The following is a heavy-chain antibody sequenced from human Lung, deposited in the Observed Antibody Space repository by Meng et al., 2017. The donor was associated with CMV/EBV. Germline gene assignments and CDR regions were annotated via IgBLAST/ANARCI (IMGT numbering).Heavy chain of an antibody. D-gene: IGHD2-2*01. CDR3: ARALVVPAASLDY. CDR2: INHSGST. CDR1: GGSFSGYY. Sequence: SCAVYGGSFSGYYWSWIRQPPGKGLEWIGEINHSGSTNYNPSLKSRVTISVDTSKNQFSLKLSSVTAADTAVYYCARALVVPAASLDYWGQGTLVTVSS. J-gene: IGHJ4*02. V-gene: IGHV4-34*01.